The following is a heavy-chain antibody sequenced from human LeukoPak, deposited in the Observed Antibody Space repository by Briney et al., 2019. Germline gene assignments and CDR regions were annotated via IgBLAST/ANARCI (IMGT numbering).Heavy chain of an antibody. Sequence: PGGSLRLSCAASGFTFSSYGMHWVRQAPGKGLEWVAFIRYDGSNKYYADSVKGRFTISRDNSKNTLYLQMNSLRAEDTAVYYCAKDFWEMATTIDAFDIWGQGTMVTVSS. J-gene: IGHJ3*02. CDR3: AKDFWEMATTIDAFDI. V-gene: IGHV3-30*02. CDR1: GFTFSSYG. D-gene: IGHD5-24*01. CDR2: IRYDGSNK.